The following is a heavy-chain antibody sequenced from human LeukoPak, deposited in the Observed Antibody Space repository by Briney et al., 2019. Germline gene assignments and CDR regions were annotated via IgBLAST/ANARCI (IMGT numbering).Heavy chain of an antibody. V-gene: IGHV3-53*01. CDR3: ARDAALATVTTGYYYYMDV. J-gene: IGHJ6*03. Sequence: PGGSLRLSCAASGFTVSSNYMSWVRQAPGKGLEWVSVIYSGGSTYYADSVKGRFTISRDNSKNTLYLQVNSLRAEDTAVYYCARDAALATVTTGYYYYMDVWGKGTTVTVSS. CDR1: GFTVSSNY. CDR2: IYSGGST. D-gene: IGHD4-17*01.